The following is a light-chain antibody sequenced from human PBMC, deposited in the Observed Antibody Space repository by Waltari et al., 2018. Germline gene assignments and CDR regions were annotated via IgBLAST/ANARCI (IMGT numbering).Light chain of an antibody. CDR2: DAS. CDR3: QQYGSFPT. Sequence: EIALTQSPGTLSLSPGERATLSCRASQSVSSSYLAWYQQKPGQAPRLLIYDASSRATGIPDRFSGSGSGTEFTLSISRLEPEDFVVYYCQQYGSFPTFGQGTKVEVQ. V-gene: IGKV3-20*01. CDR1: QSVSSSY. J-gene: IGKJ1*01.